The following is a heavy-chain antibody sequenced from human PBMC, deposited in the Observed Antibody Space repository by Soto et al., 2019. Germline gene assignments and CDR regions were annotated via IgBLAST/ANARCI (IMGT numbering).Heavy chain of an antibody. V-gene: IGHV6-1*01. CDR2: TYYRSKWYN. CDR1: GYGVSSNSAA. D-gene: IGHD5-12*01. CDR3: ASNIEDDDFDI. Sequence: SQNLSLTCAISGYGVSSNSAAWNWISQSPSRGLEWLGRTYYRSKWYNDYAVSVKSRITINPDTSKNQFSLQLNSVTPEDTAVYYDASNIEDDDFDIWGQGTMVSVSS. J-gene: IGHJ3*02.